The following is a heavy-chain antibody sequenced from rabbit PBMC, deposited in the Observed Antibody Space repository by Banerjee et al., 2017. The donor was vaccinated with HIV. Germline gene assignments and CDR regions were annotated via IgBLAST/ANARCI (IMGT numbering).Heavy chain of an antibody. V-gene: IGHV1S40*01. D-gene: IGHD6-1*01. CDR1: GFSLSNNYV. Sequence: QSLEESGGDLVKPGGSLALTCTASGFSLSNNYVMCWVRQAPGKGLEWIGCIYAGSSGSTYYASWAKGRFTISKTSSTVTLQMTSLTAADTGTYFCATSYVHSRAYADGMDLWGPGTLVTVS. J-gene: IGHJ6*01. CDR2: IYAGSSGST. CDR3: ATSYVHSRAYADGMDL.